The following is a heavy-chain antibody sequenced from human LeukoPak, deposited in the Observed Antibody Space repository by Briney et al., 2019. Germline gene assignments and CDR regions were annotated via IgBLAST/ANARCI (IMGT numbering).Heavy chain of an antibody. V-gene: IGHV3-23*01. Sequence: GGSLRLSCAASGFTFSSYAMSWVRQAPGKGLEWVSAISGSGGSTYYADSVKGRFTISRDNSKNTLYLQMNSLRAEDTAVYYCAKEATYYYGSGSFPNYYFDYWGQGTLVTVSS. D-gene: IGHD3-10*01. CDR3: AKEATYYYGSGSFPNYYFDY. CDR2: ISGSGGST. CDR1: GFTFSSYA. J-gene: IGHJ4*02.